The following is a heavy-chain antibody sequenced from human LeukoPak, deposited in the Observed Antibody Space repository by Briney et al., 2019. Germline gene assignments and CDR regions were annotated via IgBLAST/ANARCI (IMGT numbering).Heavy chain of an antibody. Sequence: SETLSLTCTVSGDSISTSNSYWGWIRQPPGKGLEWIGNIYYSGSTYYNPSLKSRVTISVDTSKKQFSLKLSSVTAADTAVYYCARLKTFYYGSGRGAFDYWGQGTLVTVSS. J-gene: IGHJ4*02. CDR3: ARLKTFYYGSGRGAFDY. V-gene: IGHV4-39*01. CDR2: IYYSGST. CDR1: GDSISTSNSY. D-gene: IGHD3-10*01.